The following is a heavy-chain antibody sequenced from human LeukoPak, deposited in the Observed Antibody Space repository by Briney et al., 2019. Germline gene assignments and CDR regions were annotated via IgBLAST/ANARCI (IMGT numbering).Heavy chain of an antibody. V-gene: IGHV3-7*01. CDR1: AFTFSNYW. D-gene: IGHD4-23*01. Sequence: GGSLRLSCAASAFTFSNYWMSWVRQAPGKGLEWVDNIKQEGSEKYYVDSVKGRFTISRDNAKNSLYLQMNSLRAEDTAVYYCARNRSLPHWGQGILVTVSS. CDR2: IKQEGSEK. J-gene: IGHJ4*02. CDR3: ARNRSLPH.